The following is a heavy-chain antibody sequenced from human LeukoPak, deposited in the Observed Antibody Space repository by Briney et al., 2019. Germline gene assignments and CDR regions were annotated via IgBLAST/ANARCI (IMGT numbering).Heavy chain of an antibody. J-gene: IGHJ1*01. CDR2: ISRNSGSI. V-gene: IGHV3-9*01. Sequence: PGRSLRLSCAASGFTFDDYAMHWVRQAPGKGLEWVSGISRNSGSIGYADSVKGRFTISRDNAKNSLYLQMNSLRAEDTAVYYCATDAYFDMRGGPRRWGQGTLVSVSS. CDR1: GFTFDDYA. CDR3: ATDAYFDMRGGPRR. D-gene: IGHD3-9*01.